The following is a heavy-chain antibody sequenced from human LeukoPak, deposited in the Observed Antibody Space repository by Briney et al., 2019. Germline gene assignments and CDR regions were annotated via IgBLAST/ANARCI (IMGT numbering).Heavy chain of an antibody. J-gene: IGHJ4*02. CDR3: VRGYSYGYHVSKTYYFDY. CDR1: GFTFSSYS. Sequence: GGSLRLSCAASGFTFSSYSMNGVRQAPGKGLEWVSSISSSSSYIYYAGSVKGRFTISRDNAKNSLYLQMNSLRAEDTAVYYCVRGYSYGYHVSKTYYFDYWGQGTLVTVSS. D-gene: IGHD5-18*01. V-gene: IGHV3-21*01. CDR2: ISSSSSYI.